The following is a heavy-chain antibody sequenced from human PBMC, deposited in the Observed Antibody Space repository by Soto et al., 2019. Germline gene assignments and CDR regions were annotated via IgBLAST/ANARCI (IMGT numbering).Heavy chain of an antibody. CDR3: AREALVVVPAARYCYGMDV. J-gene: IGHJ6*02. Sequence: GGSLRLSCAASGFTFSSYWMSWVRQAPGKGLEWVANIKQDGSEKYYVDSVKGRFTISRDNAKNSLYLQMNSLRAEDTAVYYCAREALVVVPAARYCYGMDVWGQGTTVTVSS. CDR2: IKQDGSEK. V-gene: IGHV3-7*01. D-gene: IGHD2-2*01. CDR1: GFTFSSYW.